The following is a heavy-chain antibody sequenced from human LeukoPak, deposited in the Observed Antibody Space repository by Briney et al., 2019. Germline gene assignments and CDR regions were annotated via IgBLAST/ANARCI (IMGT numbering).Heavy chain of an antibody. V-gene: IGHV1-8*01. CDR2: MNPNSGNT. CDR1: GYTFTSYD. CDR3: ARDMVANYYYYGMDV. Sequence: ASVKVSCKASGYTFTSYDINWVRQATGQGLEWMGWMNPNSGNTGYAQKFQGRVTMTRNTSISTAYMELSSLRSEDTAVYYCARDMVANYYYYGMDVWGQGTTVTVSS. D-gene: IGHD5-12*01. J-gene: IGHJ6*02.